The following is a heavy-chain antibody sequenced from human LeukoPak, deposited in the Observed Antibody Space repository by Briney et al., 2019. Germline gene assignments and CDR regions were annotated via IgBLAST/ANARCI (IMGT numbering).Heavy chain of an antibody. CDR2: INSAGNA. V-gene: IGHV3-53*01. CDR1: GFTVSSNY. J-gene: IGHJ2*01. CDR3: ARSQGGTMSLRHFDL. D-gene: IGHD3-22*01. Sequence: GGSLRLSCAASGFTVSSNYMNWVRQAPGKGLEWVSVINSAGNAYYAASVKGRFTISRDNSKNMLYLQMNSLRADDTAVYYCARSQGGTMSLRHFDLWGRGTLVTVSS.